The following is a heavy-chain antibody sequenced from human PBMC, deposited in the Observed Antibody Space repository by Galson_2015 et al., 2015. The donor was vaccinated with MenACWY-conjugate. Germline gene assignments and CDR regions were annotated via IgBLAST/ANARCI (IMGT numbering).Heavy chain of an antibody. CDR3: ATSRGFRDAFDI. CDR1: GFTFSSYA. V-gene: IGHV3-23*01. J-gene: IGHJ3*02. Sequence: SLRLSCAASGFTFSSYAMSWVRQAPGKGLEWVSAISDSGGSTYYADSVEGRFTISRDNAKNSLYLQMNSLRAEDTAVYYCATSRGFRDAFDIWGQGTMVTVSS. CDR2: ISDSGGST. D-gene: IGHD3-10*01.